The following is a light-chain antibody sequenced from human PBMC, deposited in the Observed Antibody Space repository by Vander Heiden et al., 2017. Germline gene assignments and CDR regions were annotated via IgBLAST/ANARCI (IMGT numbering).Light chain of an antibody. V-gene: IGLV1-47*01. CDR1: NSNIGRSY. CDR2: KNN. J-gene: IGLJ2*01. Sequence: QSVLTQSPSAYGTPGQRVTIPCSGSNSNIGRSYVYWYQQLPGTAPKLLIYKNNQRPSGVPDRFSGSKSGTAASLAISALRSEDEADYFCSSWDDSLRVPIFGGGTKVTVL. CDR3: SSWDDSLRVPI.